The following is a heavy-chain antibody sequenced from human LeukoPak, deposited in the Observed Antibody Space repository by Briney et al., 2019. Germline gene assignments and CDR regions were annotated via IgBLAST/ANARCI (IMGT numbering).Heavy chain of an antibody. V-gene: IGHV1-2*02. D-gene: IGHD1-26*01. Sequence: ASVKVSCKASGYTFTGYYMHWVRQAPGQGLEWMGWINPNSGGTNYAQKFQGRVTMTRDTSISTAYMELSSLRSEDTAVYYCATGVVGATTDYYYYYMDVWGKGTTVTVSS. CDR2: INPNSGGT. CDR1: GYTFTGYY. CDR3: ATGVVGATTDYYYYYMDV. J-gene: IGHJ6*03.